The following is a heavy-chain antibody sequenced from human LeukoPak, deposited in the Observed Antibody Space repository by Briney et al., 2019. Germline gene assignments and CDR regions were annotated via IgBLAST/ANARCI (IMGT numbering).Heavy chain of an antibody. CDR1: GDSIRTYY. J-gene: IGHJ4*02. Sequence: SQTLSLTCTVSGDSIRTYYSTWIRQPARKRLEWIGRINTSETSNYNPSLKSRVTMSVDTSKNQFSLKLSSVTASDTAVYYCAKEGGLAWGQGTLVTVSS. V-gene: IGHV4-4*07. CDR2: INTSETS. D-gene: IGHD2-15*01. CDR3: AKEGGLA.